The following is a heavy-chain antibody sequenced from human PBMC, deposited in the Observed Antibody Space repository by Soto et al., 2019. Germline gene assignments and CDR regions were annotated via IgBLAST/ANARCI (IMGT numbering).Heavy chain of an antibody. CDR2: TSAYNGNT. D-gene: IGHD3-22*01. CDR3: ARDVYYYDSSGYYHNWFDP. V-gene: IGHV1-18*04. J-gene: IGHJ5*02. CDR1: GYTFTSYG. Sequence: ASAKVSCKASGYTFTSYGISWVRQAPGQGLEWMGWTSAYNGNTNYAQKLQGRVTMTTDTSTSTAYMELRSLRSDDTAVYYCARDVYYYDSSGYYHNWFDPWGQGTLVTVSS.